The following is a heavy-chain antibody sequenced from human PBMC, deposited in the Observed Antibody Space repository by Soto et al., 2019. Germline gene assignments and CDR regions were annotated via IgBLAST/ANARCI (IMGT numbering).Heavy chain of an antibody. CDR2: IYHSGGT. V-gene: IGHV4-30-2*01. CDR3: ARTMTTSGWFDP. J-gene: IGHJ5*02. CDR1: GGPITSGGYS. D-gene: IGHD4-17*01. Sequence: TLSLTCAFSGGPITSGGYSWSWIRQPPGKGLEWIGYIYHSGGTYYNPSLKSRVTLSIDRTKKQFSLKLKSVTAADTAVYFCARTMTTSGWFDPWRQGTLVTAPQ.